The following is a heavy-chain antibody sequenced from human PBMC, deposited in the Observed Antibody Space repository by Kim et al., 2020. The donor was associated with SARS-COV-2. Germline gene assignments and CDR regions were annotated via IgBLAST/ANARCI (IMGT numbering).Heavy chain of an antibody. CDR2: IYYSGST. CDR3: ARGVRQGLVRPLKYYFDY. V-gene: IGHV4-39*01. D-gene: IGHD6-19*01. Sequence: SETLSLTCTVSGGSISSSSYYWGWIRQPPGKGLEWIGSIYYSGSTYYNPSLKSRVTISVDTSKNQFSLKLSSVTAADTAVYYCARGVRQGLVRPLKYYFDYWGQGTLVTVSS. J-gene: IGHJ4*02. CDR1: GGSISSSSYY.